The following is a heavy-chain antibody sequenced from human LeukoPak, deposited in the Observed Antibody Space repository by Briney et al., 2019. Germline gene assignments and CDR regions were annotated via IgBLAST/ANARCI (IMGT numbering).Heavy chain of an antibody. CDR2: ISGSGGST. CDR1: GFTVSSNY. V-gene: IGHV3-23*01. CDR3: AKDPSRYSSGWYVAFDI. D-gene: IGHD6-19*01. Sequence: GGSLRLSCAVSGFTVSSNYMSWVRQPPGKGLEWVSAISGSGGSTYFADSVKGRFTISRDNSKNTLYLQMNSLRAEDTAVYYCAKDPSRYSSGWYVAFDIWGQGTMVAVSS. J-gene: IGHJ3*02.